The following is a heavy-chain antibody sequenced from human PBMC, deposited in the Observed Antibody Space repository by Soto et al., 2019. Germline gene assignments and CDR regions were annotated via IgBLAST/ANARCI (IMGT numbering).Heavy chain of an antibody. J-gene: IGHJ3*02. CDR1: GFTFSSYS. CDR3: ASINYYGAGSYSGAFDI. V-gene: IGHV3-48*01. CDR2: ISSSSSTI. D-gene: IGHD3-10*01. Sequence: GGSLRLSCAASGFTFSSYSMNWVRQAPGKGLEWVSYISSSSSTIYYADSVKGRFTISRDNAKNSLYLQMNSLRAEDTAVYYCASINYYGAGSYSGAFDIWGQGTMVTFSS.